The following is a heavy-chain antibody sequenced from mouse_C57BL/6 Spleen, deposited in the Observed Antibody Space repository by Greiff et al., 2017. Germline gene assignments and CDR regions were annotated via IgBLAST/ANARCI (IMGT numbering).Heavy chain of an antibody. CDR2: ISDGGSYT. CDR3: ARDGGWHDY. D-gene: IGHD3-1*01. J-gene: IGHJ2*01. CDR1: GFTFSSYA. Sequence: EVKLQESGGGLVKPGGSLKLSCAASGFTFSSYAMSWVRQTPEKRLEWVATISDGGSYTYYPDNVKGRFTISRDNAKNNLYLQRSHLKSEDTAMYYCARDGGWHDYWGQGTTRTVSS. V-gene: IGHV5-4*01.